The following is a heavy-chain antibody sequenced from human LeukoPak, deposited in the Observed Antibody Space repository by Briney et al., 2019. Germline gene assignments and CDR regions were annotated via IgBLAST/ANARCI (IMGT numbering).Heavy chain of an antibody. CDR3: ARRYFDS. CDR1: GFTFSSYA. J-gene: IGHJ4*02. Sequence: GGSLRLSCAASGFTFSSYAMSWVRQAPGKGLEWVANIKQDGSAKYYVDSVKGRFTISKDNAKNSLYLQMNSLRAEDTAVYYCARRYFDSWGQGTLVTVSS. V-gene: IGHV3-7*03. CDR2: IKQDGSAK.